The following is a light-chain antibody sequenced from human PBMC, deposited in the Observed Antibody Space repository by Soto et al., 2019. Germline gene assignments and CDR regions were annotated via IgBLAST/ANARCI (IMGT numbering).Light chain of an antibody. V-gene: IGLV2-23*02. CDR2: EVN. CDR3: CSYVGSSIVM. J-gene: IGLJ3*02. CDR1: SSDVGLYNL. Sequence: QSALTQPASVSGSPGQSITISCTGTSSDVGLYNLVSWYQQLPGKAPKLIIYEVNERPSGISDRFSGSKSGNTASLTISGLQDEDEGDYYCCSYVGSSIVMFGGGTKVTVL.